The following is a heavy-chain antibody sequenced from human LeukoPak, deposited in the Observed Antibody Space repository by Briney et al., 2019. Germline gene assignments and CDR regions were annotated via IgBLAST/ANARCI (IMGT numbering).Heavy chain of an antibody. D-gene: IGHD6-13*01. CDR3: AKDGSFRYSSSWYKPEYFQH. V-gene: IGHV3-23*01. CDR2: MSGSGGST. CDR1: GFTFSSYA. Sequence: SGGSLRLSCAASGFTFSSYAMSWVRQAPGKGLEWVSGMSGSGGSTYYADSVKGRFTISRDNSRNTLYLQMNTLRAEDTAVYYCAKDGSFRYSSSWYKPEYFQHWGQGTLVTVSS. J-gene: IGHJ1*01.